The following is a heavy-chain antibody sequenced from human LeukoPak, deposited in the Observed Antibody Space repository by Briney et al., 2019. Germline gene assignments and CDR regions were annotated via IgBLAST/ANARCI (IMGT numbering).Heavy chain of an antibody. CDR2: IYPGDSDT. CDR1: GYNFSSSC. Sequence: GESLKIFFKGSGYNFSSSCLGWVRQMPGKGLEWMGIIYPGDSDTRYSPSFQGQVTISADKSISTAYLQWSSLKASDTAMYYCAIYSETYYFDHWSQGTLVTVSS. J-gene: IGHJ4*02. CDR3: AIYSETYYFDH. D-gene: IGHD1-26*01. V-gene: IGHV5-51*01.